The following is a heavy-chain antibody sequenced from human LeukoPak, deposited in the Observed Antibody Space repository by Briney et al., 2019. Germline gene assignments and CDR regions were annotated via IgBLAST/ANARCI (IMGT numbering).Heavy chain of an antibody. Sequence: GGSLRLSCAASGFTFSAYSMSWVRQAPGKGLEWVSSISSSSYIYYADSVKGRFTISRDNAKNSLYLQMNSLRAEDTAVYYCARDSRITMVRGDPFDYWGQGTLVTVSS. J-gene: IGHJ4*02. CDR1: GFTFSAYS. D-gene: IGHD3-10*01. V-gene: IGHV3-21*01. CDR2: ISSSSYI. CDR3: ARDSRITMVRGDPFDY.